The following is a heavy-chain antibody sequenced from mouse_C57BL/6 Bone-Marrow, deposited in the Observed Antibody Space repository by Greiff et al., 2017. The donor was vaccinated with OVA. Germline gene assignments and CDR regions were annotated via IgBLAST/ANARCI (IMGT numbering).Heavy chain of an antibody. Sequence: QVQLKESGPELVKPGASVKLSCKASGYTFTSYDINWVKQRPGQGLEWIGWIYPRDGSTKYNEKFKGKATLTVDTSSSTAYMELHSLTSEDSAVYFCAARFGFITTVVPYFDYWGQGTTLTVSS. V-gene: IGHV1-85*01. J-gene: IGHJ2*01. D-gene: IGHD1-1*01. CDR1: GYTFTSYD. CDR3: AARFGFITTVVPYFDY. CDR2: IYPRDGST.